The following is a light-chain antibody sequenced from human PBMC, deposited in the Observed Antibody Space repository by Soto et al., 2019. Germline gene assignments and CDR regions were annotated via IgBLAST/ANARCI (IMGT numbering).Light chain of an antibody. V-gene: IGKV3-20*01. CDR2: GAS. Sequence: EMVFKQLPSTLSLSPGEGATLSCRASQSVSSYLAWYQQKPGQAPRLLIYGASNRATGIPDRFSGSGSGTDFTHTISRLEPEDFAVYYCQQYGSSGTFGQGTKVDIK. CDR1: QSVSSY. CDR3: QQYGSSGT. J-gene: IGKJ1*01.